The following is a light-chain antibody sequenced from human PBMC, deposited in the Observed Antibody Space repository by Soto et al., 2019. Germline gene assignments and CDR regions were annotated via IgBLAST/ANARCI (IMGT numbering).Light chain of an antibody. V-gene: IGKV3-15*01. CDR2: AAS. CDR3: QQYNNWPPWT. J-gene: IGKJ5*01. CDR1: QSVAGN. Sequence: EIVMTQSPATLSVSPGDTATLSCRASQSVAGNLAWYQQKPGQPPRLLIYAASTRATGIPPRFSGSGSGTEFTLTISSLQSEDFAVYYCQQYNNWPPWTFGQGTRLEIK.